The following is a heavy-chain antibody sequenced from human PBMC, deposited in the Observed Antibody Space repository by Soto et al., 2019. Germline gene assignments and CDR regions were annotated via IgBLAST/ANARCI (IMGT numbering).Heavy chain of an antibody. V-gene: IGHV3-48*01. D-gene: IGHD2-15*01. CDR3: ARDLLMIGYCSGGSCSI. Sequence: GGSLRLSCAASGFTFSSYSMNWVRQAPGKGLEWVSYISSSSSTIYYADSVKGRFTISRDNAKNSLYLQMNSLRAEDTAVYYCARDLLMIGYCSGGSCSIWGQGTLVTVSS. CDR2: ISSSSSTI. CDR1: GFTFSSYS. J-gene: IGHJ4*02.